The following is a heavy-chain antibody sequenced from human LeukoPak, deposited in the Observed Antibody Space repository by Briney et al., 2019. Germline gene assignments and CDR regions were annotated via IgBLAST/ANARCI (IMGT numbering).Heavy chain of an antibody. Sequence: GGSLRLSCAASGFSFSNHGMHWVRQAPGKGLEWVAAIWYDGSKTYYADSVKGRFTISRDNFKNTVYLQVSSLRAEDTAVYYCAREVTLRLGYWFDPWGQGTLVTVSS. J-gene: IGHJ5*02. D-gene: IGHD5-18*01. V-gene: IGHV3-33*01. CDR2: IWYDGSKT. CDR3: AREVTLRLGYWFDP. CDR1: GFSFSNHG.